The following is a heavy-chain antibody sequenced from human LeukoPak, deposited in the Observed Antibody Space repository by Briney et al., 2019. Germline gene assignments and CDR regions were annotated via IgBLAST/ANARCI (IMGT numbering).Heavy chain of an antibody. J-gene: IGHJ6*02. V-gene: IGHV4-59*01. Sequence: SETLSLTCTVSGGSISYYYWSWIRQSPGKGLEWIGYIYYSGTTNYNSSLKSRVTISVDTSKNQFSLQLRSVTAVDTAVYYCAREDPQTTVPEGMDVWGQGTTVTVSS. CDR1: GGSISYYY. CDR3: AREDPQTTVPEGMDV. D-gene: IGHD4-17*01. CDR2: IYYSGTT.